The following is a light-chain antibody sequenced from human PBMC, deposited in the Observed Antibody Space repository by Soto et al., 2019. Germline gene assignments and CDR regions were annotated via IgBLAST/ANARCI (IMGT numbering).Light chain of an antibody. J-gene: IGKJ4*01. V-gene: IGKV3-20*01. CDR1: EVLDIDH. CDR3: QQYGYLVT. Sequence: EIVLTQYPDSLSLSPGARGTLSCRASEVLDIDHLAWYQQKPGQAHMLLVYGASSRATGIPDRFSGSGSGTDFTLTISRLEPEDFAMYYCQQYGYLVTFGGGTKVDIK. CDR2: GAS.